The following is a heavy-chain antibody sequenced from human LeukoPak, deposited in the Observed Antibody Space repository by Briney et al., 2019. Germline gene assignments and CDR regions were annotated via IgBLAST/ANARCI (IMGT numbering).Heavy chain of an antibody. Sequence: GGSLRLSCAASGFTFSSYAMHWVRQAPGKGLEYVSAISSNGGSTYYANSVKGRFTISRDNSKNTLYLQMGSLRAEDMAVYYCARDNPYYDILTGSNPPYYYYMDVWGKGTTVTVSS. J-gene: IGHJ6*03. V-gene: IGHV3-64*01. CDR1: GFTFSSYA. D-gene: IGHD3-9*01. CDR3: ARDNPYYDILTGSNPPYYYYMDV. CDR2: ISSNGGST.